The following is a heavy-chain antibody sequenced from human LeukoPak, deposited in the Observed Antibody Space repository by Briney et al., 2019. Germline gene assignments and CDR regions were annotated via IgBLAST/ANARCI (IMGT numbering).Heavy chain of an antibody. D-gene: IGHD3-22*01. CDR1: GGSFSGYY. CDR3: ARGILGYYYFDL. CDR2: IHHRGAT. Sequence: SETLSLTCVVSGGSFSGYYWSWIRQAPGKGLEWVGEIHHRGATNYKPSLRSRVTISGDTSKNQFSLTLTSVTAADTAVYYCARGILGYYYFDLWGRGTLVTVSS. J-gene: IGHJ2*01. V-gene: IGHV4-34*01.